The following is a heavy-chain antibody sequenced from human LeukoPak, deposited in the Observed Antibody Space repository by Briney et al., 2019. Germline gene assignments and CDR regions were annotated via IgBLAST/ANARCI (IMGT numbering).Heavy chain of an antibody. CDR1: GFTFSTYG. D-gene: IGHD2-2*02. CDR3: AKTSDQLLYSKFDY. J-gene: IGHJ4*02. Sequence: GGSLRLSCAASGFTFSTYGVHWVRQAPGKGLEWVAFIQYDGDFKYYADSVKGRFTISRDNSKNTLYLQMNSLRAEDTAVYYCAKTSDQLLYSKFDYWGQGTLVTVSS. CDR2: IQYDGDFK. V-gene: IGHV3-30*02.